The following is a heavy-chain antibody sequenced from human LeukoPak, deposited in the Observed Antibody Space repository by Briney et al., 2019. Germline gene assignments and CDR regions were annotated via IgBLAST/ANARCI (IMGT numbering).Heavy chain of an antibody. V-gene: IGHV3-48*04. D-gene: IGHD3-3*01. Sequence: GGSLRLSCAASGFTFSSYGMNWVRQAPGKGLELVSYISSSSNTIYYADSVKGRFTISRDNAKNSLYLQMNTLRAEDTAVYYCARTSLESGAFDIWGQGTMVTVSS. J-gene: IGHJ3*02. CDR3: ARTSLESGAFDI. CDR1: GFTFSSYG. CDR2: ISSSSNTI.